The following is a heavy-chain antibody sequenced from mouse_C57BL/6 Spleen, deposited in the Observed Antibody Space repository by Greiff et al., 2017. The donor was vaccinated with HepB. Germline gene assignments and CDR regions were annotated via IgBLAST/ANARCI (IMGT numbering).Heavy chain of an antibody. Sequence: QVQLQQSGPELVKPGASVKISCKASGYAFSSSWMNWVKQRPGKGLEWIGRIYPGDGDTNYNGKFKGKATLTADKSSSTAYMQLSSQTSEDSAVYFCARYPYDGYYWYFDVWGTGTTVTVSS. CDR3: ARYPYDGYYWYFDV. CDR2: IYPGDGDT. CDR1: GYAFSSSW. D-gene: IGHD2-3*01. V-gene: IGHV1-82*01. J-gene: IGHJ1*03.